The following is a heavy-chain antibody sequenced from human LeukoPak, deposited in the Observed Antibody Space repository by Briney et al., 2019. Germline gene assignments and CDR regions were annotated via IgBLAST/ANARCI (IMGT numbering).Heavy chain of an antibody. J-gene: IGHJ4*02. V-gene: IGHV4-34*01. CDR2: INHSGST. Sequence: SETLSLTCAVYGGSFSGYYWSGIRQPPGKGLEWIGEINHSGSTNYSPYATSRVTISVDTSKTQFSLKLSSVTAADTAVYYCARIRGVWGQGTLVTVSS. D-gene: IGHD3-10*01. CDR3: ARIRGV. CDR1: GGSFSGYY.